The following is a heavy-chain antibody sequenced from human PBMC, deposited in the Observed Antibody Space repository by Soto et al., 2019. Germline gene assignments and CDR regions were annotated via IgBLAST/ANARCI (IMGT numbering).Heavy chain of an antibody. CDR1: GGSFSGYY. Sequence: SETLSLTCAVYGGSFSGYYWSWIRQPPGKGLEWIGEINHSGSTNYNPSLKSRVTISVDTSKNQFSLKLSSVTAADTAVYYCARAGERIFGVVIRGYYFDYWGQGTLVTVSS. V-gene: IGHV4-34*01. J-gene: IGHJ4*02. CDR3: ARAGERIFGVVIRGYYFDY. CDR2: INHSGST. D-gene: IGHD3-3*01.